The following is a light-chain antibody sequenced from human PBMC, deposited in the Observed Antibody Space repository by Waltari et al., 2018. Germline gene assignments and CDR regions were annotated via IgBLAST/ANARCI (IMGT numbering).Light chain of an antibody. CDR2: DVT. V-gene: IGLV2-14*03. CDR1: NSYVGNYDY. CDR3: SSYTSSGALVV. J-gene: IGLJ2*01. Sequence: QSALTQPASVSGSPGQSITISCTGTNSYVGNYDYVSWYQHHPGTAPKLMIYDVTNRPSGVSNRFSGSKSGNTAALTISGLQAEDEADYYCSSYTSSGALVVFGGGTKLTVL.